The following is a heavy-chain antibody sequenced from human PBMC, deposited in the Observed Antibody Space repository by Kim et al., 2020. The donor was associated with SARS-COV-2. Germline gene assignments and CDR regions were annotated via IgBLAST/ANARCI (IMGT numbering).Heavy chain of an antibody. V-gene: IGHV3-11*05. CDR3: ARAGASSGSPGDY. Sequence: ADSVKGRFTISRDNAKNSLYLQMNSLRAEDTAVYYCARAGASSGSPGDYWGQGTLVTVSS. J-gene: IGHJ4*02. D-gene: IGHD3-22*01.